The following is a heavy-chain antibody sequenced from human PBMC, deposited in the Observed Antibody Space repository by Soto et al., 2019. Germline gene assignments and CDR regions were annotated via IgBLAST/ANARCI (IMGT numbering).Heavy chain of an antibody. CDR2: FNPNSGDT. J-gene: IGHJ4*02. CDR3: AREASAVISLDY. Sequence: VASVKVSCKASGYIFTAYSMHWVRQAPGQGLEWVGWFNPNSGDTIYAQKFQGRVTLTGDTSISTAYMELYSLTSDDTAVYYCAREASAVISLDYWGQGTLVTVS. CDR1: GYIFTAYS. V-gene: IGHV1-2*02. D-gene: IGHD6-19*01.